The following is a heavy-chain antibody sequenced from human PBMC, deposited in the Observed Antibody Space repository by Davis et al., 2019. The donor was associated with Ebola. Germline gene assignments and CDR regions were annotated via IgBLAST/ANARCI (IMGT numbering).Heavy chain of an antibody. CDR1: GYTFTSYA. V-gene: IGHV1-3*01. Sequence: AASVKVSCKASGYTFTSYAMHWVRQAPGQRLEWMGWINAGNGNTKYSQKFQGRVTITRDTSASTAYMELSSLRSEDTAGYYCASQGSSSWYDWSYYYGMDVWGQGTTVTVSS. CDR2: INAGNGNT. J-gene: IGHJ6*02. D-gene: IGHD6-13*01. CDR3: ASQGSSSWYDWSYYYGMDV.